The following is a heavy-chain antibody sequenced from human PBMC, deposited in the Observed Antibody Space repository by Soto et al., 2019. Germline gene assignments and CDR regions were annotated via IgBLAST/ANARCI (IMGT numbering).Heavy chain of an antibody. Sequence: QITLKESGPTLVKPTQTLTLTCTFSGFSLSTSGVGVGWIRQPPGKALEWLAVIYWDDDKRYSPSLKSRLTITKDTSKNQVVLTMTNMDPVDPATYYCKRARGRFGDPKRTFDYWGQGTLVTVSS. J-gene: IGHJ4*02. CDR3: KRARGRFGDPKRTFDY. CDR2: IYWDDDK. CDR1: GFSLSTSGVG. V-gene: IGHV2-5*02. D-gene: IGHD3-10*01.